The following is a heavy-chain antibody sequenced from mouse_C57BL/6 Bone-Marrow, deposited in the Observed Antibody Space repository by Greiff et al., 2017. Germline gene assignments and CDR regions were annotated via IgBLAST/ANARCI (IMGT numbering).Heavy chain of an antibody. J-gene: IGHJ3*01. CDR3: AKMGNYERGLAY. Sequence: QVQLQQSGPGLVQPSQSLSITCTVSGFSLTSYGVHWVRQSPGKGLEWLGVIWRGGSTAYNAAFMSRLSITKDNSKSQVFFKMNSLQAGDTAIDDCAKMGNYERGLAYWGQGTMVTVSA. D-gene: IGHD2-4*01. CDR2: IWRGGST. V-gene: IGHV2-5*01. CDR1: GFSLTSYG.